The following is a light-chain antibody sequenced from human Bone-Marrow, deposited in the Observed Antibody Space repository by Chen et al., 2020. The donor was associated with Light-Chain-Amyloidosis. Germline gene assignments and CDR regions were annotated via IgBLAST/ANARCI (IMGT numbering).Light chain of an antibody. J-gene: IGLJ3*02. CDR1: TLPKQY. V-gene: IGLV3-25*03. Sequence: SHELTPPPSVSVSPGQTARIPCSGDTLPKQYVCWYQQKPGQAPVLVIYRDSERPSGIPERFSGSNSGTTATLTISGVQAEDEADYYCHSTDNKVTPWLFGGGTKLTVL. CDR2: RDS. CDR3: HSTDNKVTPWL.